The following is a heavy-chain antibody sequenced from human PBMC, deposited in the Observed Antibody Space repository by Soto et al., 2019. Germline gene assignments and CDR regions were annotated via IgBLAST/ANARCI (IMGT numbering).Heavy chain of an antibody. CDR1: GGSIKAGGFY. D-gene: IGHD3-9*01. V-gene: IGHV4-31*03. Sequence: QMQLQQSGPGLVEPSQTLSLTCTVSGGSIKAGGFYWSWIHQHPGRGLEWIGFMSYTGSTYSNPSLKSRVTISVDTSKNQFSLNLTSVTAADTAVYYCARETLDYDLLTHSSSDDAFDIWGQGTLVSVSS. CDR2: MSYTGST. CDR3: ARETLDYDLLTHSSSDDAFDI. J-gene: IGHJ3*02.